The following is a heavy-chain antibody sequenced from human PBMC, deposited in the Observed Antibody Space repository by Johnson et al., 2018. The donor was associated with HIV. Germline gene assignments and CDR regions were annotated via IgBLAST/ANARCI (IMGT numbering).Heavy chain of an antibody. CDR3: ARRTVTALFDI. Sequence: QELLVESGGGLVKPGGSLRLSCAASGFTFSDYYMTWIRPAPGKGLEWLSFISSSGDIIRYAEYVKGRVTISRDNAKNSLILQMNSLRDEDTSVYYCARRTVTALFDIWGQGTLVTVSS. CDR2: ISSSGDII. D-gene: IGHD4-17*01. J-gene: IGHJ3*02. V-gene: IGHV3-11*04. CDR1: GFTFSDYY.